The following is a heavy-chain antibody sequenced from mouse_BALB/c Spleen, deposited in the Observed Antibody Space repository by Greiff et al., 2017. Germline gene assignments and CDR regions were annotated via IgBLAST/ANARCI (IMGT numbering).Heavy chain of an antibody. D-gene: IGHD1-1*01. V-gene: IGHV5-6-5*01. CDR1: GFTFSSYA. CDR3: ARGPLYYGSSPYFDY. Sequence: DVKLVESGGGLVKPGGSLKLSCAASGFTFSSYAMSWVRQTPEKRLEWVASISSGGSTYYPDSVKGRFTISRDNARNILYLQMSSLRSEDTAMYYCARGPLYYGSSPYFDYWGQGTTLTVSS. CDR2: ISSGGST. J-gene: IGHJ2*01.